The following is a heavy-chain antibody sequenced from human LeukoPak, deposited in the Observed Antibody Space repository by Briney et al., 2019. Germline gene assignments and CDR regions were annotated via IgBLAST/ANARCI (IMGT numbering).Heavy chain of an antibody. CDR2: INWNGGCT. Sequence: GGPLRLPCSASGLPHDDYGMRWLRQATGKGGEWVFGINWNGGCTAYADTVKGRFTISRDNAKISLYLQMNSVGAEDTALYYCGRARVATHFDYWGQGTLVTVSS. D-gene: IGHD2-15*01. CDR3: GRARVATHFDY. J-gene: IGHJ4*02. CDR1: GLPHDDYG. V-gene: IGHV3-20*04.